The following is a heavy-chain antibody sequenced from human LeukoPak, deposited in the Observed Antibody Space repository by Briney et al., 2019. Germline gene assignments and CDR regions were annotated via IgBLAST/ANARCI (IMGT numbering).Heavy chain of an antibody. J-gene: IGHJ4*02. V-gene: IGHV1-2*02. CDR1: GYTFTSYG. CDR3: ARAPQPTTYYYDSSGWIHDY. Sequence: ASVKVSCKASGYTFTSYGISWVRQAPGQGLEWMGWVNPNSGGTNYAQKFQDRVTMTRDTSISTAYMELSRLRSDDTAVYYCARAPQPTTYYYDSSGWIHDYWGQGTLVTVSS. D-gene: IGHD3-22*01. CDR2: VNPNSGGT.